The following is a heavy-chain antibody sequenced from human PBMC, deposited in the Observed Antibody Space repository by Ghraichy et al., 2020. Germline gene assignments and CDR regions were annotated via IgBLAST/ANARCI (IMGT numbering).Heavy chain of an antibody. Sequence: SETLSLTCTVSGYSISSGYYWGWMRQPPGEGLGWIGTIYHSGSTYYNPSLKSRVTISVDTSKNQFSLKLSSVTAADTAVYYCAREGYIVGAFDYWGQGTLVTVSS. V-gene: IGHV4-38-2*02. D-gene: IGHD1-26*01. CDR3: AREGYIVGAFDY. J-gene: IGHJ4*02. CDR2: IYHSGST. CDR1: GYSISSGYY.